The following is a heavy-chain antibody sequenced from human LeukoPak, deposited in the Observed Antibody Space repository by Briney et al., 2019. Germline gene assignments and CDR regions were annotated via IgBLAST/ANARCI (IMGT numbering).Heavy chain of an antibody. Sequence: PGGSLRLSCAASGFTFSSYGMHWVRQAPGKGLGWVAVISYDGSNKYYADSVKGRFTISRDNSKNTLYLQMNSLRAEDTAVYYCAKDLRRYCSSTSCSSPDFWGQGTLVTVSS. CDR2: ISYDGSNK. V-gene: IGHV3-30*18. J-gene: IGHJ4*02. CDR1: GFTFSSYG. CDR3: AKDLRRYCSSTSCSSPDF. D-gene: IGHD2-2*01.